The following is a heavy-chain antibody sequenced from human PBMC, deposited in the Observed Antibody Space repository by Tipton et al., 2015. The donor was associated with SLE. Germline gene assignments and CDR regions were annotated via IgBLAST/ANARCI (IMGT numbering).Heavy chain of an antibody. J-gene: IGHJ3*02. CDR2: IYSGGST. V-gene: IGHV3-53*05. D-gene: IGHD3-3*01. Sequence: SLRLSCAASGFTFDDYAMSWVRQAPGKGLEWVSVIYSGGSTSYADFVRGRFTISRDSLKNTVYLQMNSLRAEDTAMYFCARDSDYDFWRGHLDAFDMWGQGTMVTVSS. CDR3: ARDSDYDFWRGHLDAFDM. CDR1: GFTFDDYA.